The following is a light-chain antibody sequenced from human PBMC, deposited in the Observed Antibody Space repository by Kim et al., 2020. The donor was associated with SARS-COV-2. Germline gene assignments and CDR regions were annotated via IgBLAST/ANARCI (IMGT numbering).Light chain of an antibody. CDR2: GAS. V-gene: IGKV3-20*01. CDR3: QQYDTSPSCT. Sequence: EIVLTQSPGTLSLSPGERATLSCRASQSVSMNYLAWYQQKPGQAPWLLIYGASSRATGIPDRFSGSGSGTDFTLTISRLEPEDFAVYYCQQYDTSPSCTFGQGTKLEI. CDR1: QSVSMNY. J-gene: IGKJ2*02.